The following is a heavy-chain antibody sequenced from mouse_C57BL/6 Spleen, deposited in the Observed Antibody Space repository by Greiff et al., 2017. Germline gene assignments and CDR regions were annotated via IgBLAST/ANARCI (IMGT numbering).Heavy chain of an antibody. CDR2: ISSGGSYT. D-gene: IGHD2-4*01. J-gene: IGHJ1*03. CDR3: ARQEDYARYFDV. V-gene: IGHV5-6*01. CDR1: GFTFSSYG. Sequence: EVMLVESGGDLVKPGGSLKLSCAASGFTFSSYGMSWVRQTPDKRLEWVATISSGGSYTYYPDSVKGRFTISRDNAKNTLYLQMSSLKSEDTAIYYCARQEDYARYFDVWGTGTTVTVSS.